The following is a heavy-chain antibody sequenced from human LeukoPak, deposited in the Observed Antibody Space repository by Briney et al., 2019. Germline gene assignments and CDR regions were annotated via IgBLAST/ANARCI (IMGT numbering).Heavy chain of an antibody. CDR2: IRNNECST. D-gene: IGHD5-12*01. CDR1: GFTFSSYT. Sequence: GGSLRLSCSASGFTFSSYTMHWVRQAPGKGLEYVSTIRNNECSTYYADSLKGRFTISRDDSKNTLYLHMNSLRVEDTAVYYCVKGGNDLFNWFDPWGQGTLVTVSS. V-gene: IGHV3-64D*09. CDR3: VKGGNDLFNWFDP. J-gene: IGHJ5*02.